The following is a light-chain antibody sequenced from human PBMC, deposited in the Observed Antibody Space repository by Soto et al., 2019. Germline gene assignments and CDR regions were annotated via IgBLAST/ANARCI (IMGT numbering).Light chain of an antibody. Sequence: QSALTQPPSASGSPGQSVTISCTGTSTDVGGYDYVSWYQQHPGKVPKLMIYEVNKRPSGVPDRFSGSKSGNTASLTVSGLHPGDEADYYCTSYAGGNNVFGTGTKVTVL. V-gene: IGLV2-8*01. CDR2: EVN. CDR3: TSYAGGNNV. CDR1: STDVGGYDY. J-gene: IGLJ1*01.